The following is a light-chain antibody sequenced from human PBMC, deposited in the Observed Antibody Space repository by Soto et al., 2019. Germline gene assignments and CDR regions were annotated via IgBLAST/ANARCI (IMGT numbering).Light chain of an antibody. CDR1: SSNIGAGYD. CDR3: HSYDSSLSASV. Sequence: QSLLTKSPSLSGAPGQRVTISCTGRSSNIGAGYDVHWYQHLPGTAPKLLIYGTTNRPSGVPDRFSGSKSGISASLAITGLQAEDEADYYCHSYDSSLSASVFGAGTKVTVL. J-gene: IGLJ1*01. CDR2: GTT. V-gene: IGLV1-40*01.